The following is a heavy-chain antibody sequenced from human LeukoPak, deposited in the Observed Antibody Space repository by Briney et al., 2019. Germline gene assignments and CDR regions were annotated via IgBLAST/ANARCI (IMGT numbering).Heavy chain of an antibody. CDR1: GYTFTSYG. D-gene: IGHD1-20*01. V-gene: IGHV1-18*01. CDR3: AREGPLTGETYYYCYMDV. Sequence: ASVKVSCKASGYTFTSYGISWVRQAPGQGLEWMGWISAYNGNTNYAQKLQGRVTMTTDTSTSTAYMELRSLRSDDTAVYYCAREGPLTGETYYYCYMDVWGKGTTVTVSS. J-gene: IGHJ6*03. CDR2: ISAYNGNT.